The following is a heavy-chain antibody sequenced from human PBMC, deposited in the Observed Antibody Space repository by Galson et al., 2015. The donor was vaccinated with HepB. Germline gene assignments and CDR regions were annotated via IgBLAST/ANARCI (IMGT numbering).Heavy chain of an antibody. CDR1: DYIFTDYN. CDR3: ARPRRLLDLGEALDI. D-gene: IGHD3-3*01. J-gene: IGHJ3*02. Sequence: SVKVSCKASDYIFTDYNITWVRQAPGQGLEWMGWVSVYNGHTIYAQNFQGRVTMTTDTSTNTAYMELRSLRSDDTAVYYCARPRRLLDLGEALDIWGQGTRVTVSS. V-gene: IGHV1-18*04. CDR2: VSVYNGHT.